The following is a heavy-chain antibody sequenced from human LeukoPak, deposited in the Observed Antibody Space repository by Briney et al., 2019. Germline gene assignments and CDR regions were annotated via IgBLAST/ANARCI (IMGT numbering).Heavy chain of an antibody. CDR2: ISGSGGST. V-gene: IGHV3-23*01. CDR3: AKDRWELPSSLDY. CDR1: GFTFSSYS. J-gene: IGHJ4*02. D-gene: IGHD1-26*01. Sequence: GGSLRLSCAASGFTFSSYSMNWVRQAPGKGLEWVSAISGSGGSTYYADSVKGRFTISRDNSKNTLYLQMNSLRAEDTAVYYCAKDRWELPSSLDYWGQGTLVTVSS.